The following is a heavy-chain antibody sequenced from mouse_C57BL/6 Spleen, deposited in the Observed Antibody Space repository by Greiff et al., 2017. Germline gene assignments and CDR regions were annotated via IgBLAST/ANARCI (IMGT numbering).Heavy chain of an antibody. J-gene: IGHJ1*03. CDR1: GYSFTDYN. CDR3: APHYYGSSYWYFEV. V-gene: IGHV1-39*01. D-gene: IGHD1-1*01. Sequence: EVQLQESGPELVKPGASVKISCKASGYSFTDYNMNWVKQSNGKSLEWIGVINPNYGTTSYNQKFKGKATLTVDQSSSTAYMQLNSLTSEDSAVYYCAPHYYGSSYWYFEVWGTGTTVTVSS. CDR2: INPNYGTT.